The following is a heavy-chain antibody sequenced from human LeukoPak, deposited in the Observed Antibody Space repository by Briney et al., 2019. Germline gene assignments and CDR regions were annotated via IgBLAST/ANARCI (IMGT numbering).Heavy chain of an antibody. Sequence: SLRLSCTASGFTFGDYAMSWVRQAPGKGLQWVGFIRNKAYGGTTEYAASVKGRFTISRDDSKSIAYLQMNSLKTEDTAVYYCTRHGSGFDYWGQGTLVTVSS. CDR3: TRHGSGFDY. CDR1: GFTFGDYA. J-gene: IGHJ4*02. V-gene: IGHV3-49*04. D-gene: IGHD3-10*01. CDR2: IRNKAYGGTT.